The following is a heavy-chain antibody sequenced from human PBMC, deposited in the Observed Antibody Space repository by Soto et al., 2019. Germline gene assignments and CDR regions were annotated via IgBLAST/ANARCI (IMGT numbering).Heavy chain of an antibody. CDR2: ISAYNGNT. CDR1: GYTFTSYG. V-gene: IGHV1-18*01. CDR3: ARDTGYCSGGSCYSGYYGMCV. Sequence: QAQLVQSGAEVKKPGASVKVSCKASGYTFTSYGISWVRQAPGQGLEWMGWISAYNGNTNYAQKLQGRVTMTTDTSTSTAYMELRSLRSDDTAVYYCARDTGYCSGGSCYSGYYGMCVWGQGTTVTVSS. D-gene: IGHD2-15*01. J-gene: IGHJ6*02.